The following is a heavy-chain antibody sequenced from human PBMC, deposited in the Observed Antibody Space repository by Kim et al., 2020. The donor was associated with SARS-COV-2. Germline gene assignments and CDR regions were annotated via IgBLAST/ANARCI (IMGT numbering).Heavy chain of an antibody. CDR2: ISGSGGST. CDR3: AKTQRRRLRWDTTGYYGMDV. D-gene: IGHD5-12*01. CDR1: GFTFSSYA. J-gene: IGHJ6*02. V-gene: IGHV3-23*01. Sequence: GGSLRLSCAASGFTFSSYAMSWVRQAPGKGLEWVSAISGSGGSTYYADSVKGRFTISRDNSKNTLYLQMNSLRAEDTAVYYCAKTQRRRLRWDTTGYYGMDVWGQGTTVTVSS.